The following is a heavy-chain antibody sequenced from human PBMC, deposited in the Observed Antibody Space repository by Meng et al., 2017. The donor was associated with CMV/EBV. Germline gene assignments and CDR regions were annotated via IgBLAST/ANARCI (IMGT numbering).Heavy chain of an antibody. CDR3: ARARLGVEIGAHPSYYYYGMDV. CDR2: INPNSGGT. V-gene: IGHV1-2*02. CDR1: GYTFTGYY. J-gene: IGHJ6*02. D-gene: IGHD5-24*01. Sequence: ASVKVSCKASGYTFTGYYMHWVRQAPGQGLEWMGWINPNSGGTNYAQKFQGRVTMTRDTSISTAYMELRSLRSDDTAVYYCARARLGVEIGAHPSYYYYGMDVWGQGTTVTVSS.